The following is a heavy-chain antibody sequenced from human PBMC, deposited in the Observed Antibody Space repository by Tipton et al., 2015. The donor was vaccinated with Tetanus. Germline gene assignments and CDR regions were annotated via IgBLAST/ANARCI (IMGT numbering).Heavy chain of an antibody. CDR2: IKPDGSEK. CDR3: AISDVAVADTN. D-gene: IGHD6-19*01. J-gene: IGHJ4*02. CDR1: GFTFTTYW. Sequence: SLRLSCSASGFTFTTYWMSWVRQASGKGPEWVANIKPDGSEKYYVDSVKGRFTISRDNAKNSLHLQMNSLRAEDTAKYYCAISDVAVADTNWGQGTLVTASS. V-gene: IGHV3-7*03.